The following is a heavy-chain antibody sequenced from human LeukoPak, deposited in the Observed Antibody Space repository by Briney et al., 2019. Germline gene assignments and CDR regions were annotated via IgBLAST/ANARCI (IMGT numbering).Heavy chain of an antibody. CDR2: ISGSGGST. CDR3: AKTSLSLPSVAGMPSYFDF. Sequence: GGSLRLSCTASGFIFSDYAMSWVRQAAGKGLEWVSGISGSGGSTDYADSVKGRFTISRDNSKNTLYVQLNSLRAEDTAVYYCAKTSLSLPSVAGMPSYFDFWGQGTLVTVSS. V-gene: IGHV3-23*01. J-gene: IGHJ4*02. D-gene: IGHD6-19*01. CDR1: GFIFSDYA.